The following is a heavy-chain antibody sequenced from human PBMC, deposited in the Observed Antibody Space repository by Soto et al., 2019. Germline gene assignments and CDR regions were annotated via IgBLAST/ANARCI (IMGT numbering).Heavy chain of an antibody. Sequence: ASVKVSCKASGYTFTGYYMHWVRQAPGQGRAWMGWINPNSGGTNYAQKFQGWVTMTRSPTISTAYMELSRLRSDDTAVYYCARDLYRWSYSGYYYYGMDVWGQGTTATVAS. V-gene: IGHV1-2*04. D-gene: IGHD1-26*01. CDR3: ARDLYRWSYSGYYYYGMDV. CDR1: GYTFTGYY. CDR2: INPNSGGT. J-gene: IGHJ6*02.